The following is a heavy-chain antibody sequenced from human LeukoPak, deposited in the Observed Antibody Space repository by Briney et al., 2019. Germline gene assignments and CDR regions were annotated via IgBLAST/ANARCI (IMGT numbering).Heavy chain of an antibody. V-gene: IGHV3-9*01. CDR1: GFTFDEYG. D-gene: IGHD2-2*01. J-gene: IGHJ4*02. CDR2: ISWNSGSI. CDR3: AKDLLPSAMEGFDS. Sequence: GGSLRLSCAAAGFTFDEYGMNWVRQAPGKGLEWVSGISWNSGSIGYADSVKGRFIISRDNAKNSLYLQMNSLRAEDTAMYYAAKDLLPSAMEGFDSWGQGTLVTVSS.